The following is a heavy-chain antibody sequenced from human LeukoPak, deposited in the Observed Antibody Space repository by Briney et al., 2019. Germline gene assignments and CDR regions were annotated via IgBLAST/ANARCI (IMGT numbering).Heavy chain of an antibody. CDR3: ARDDDNNAFDI. Sequence: ASVKVSCKASGYTFTGYYIHWVRQAPGQGLEWMGWIDPNSGGKNYAQKFQGRVTMTRDTSITTLYMELSRLRSDDTAVYYCARDDDNNAFDIWGQGTMVTVSS. D-gene: IGHD3-22*01. V-gene: IGHV1-2*02. CDR1: GYTFTGYY. J-gene: IGHJ3*02. CDR2: IDPNSGGK.